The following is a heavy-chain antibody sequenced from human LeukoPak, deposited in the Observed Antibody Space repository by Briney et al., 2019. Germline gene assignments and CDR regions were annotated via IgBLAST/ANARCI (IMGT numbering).Heavy chain of an antibody. CDR1: GFTLSSYG. CDR2: ITGSSVST. Sequence: PGGTLRLSCAASGFTLSSYGMNWVRQAPGKGLEWVSTITGSSVSTYYADSVKGRFTISRDNSKNTLYLQMNSLRAEDTAIYYCAKAYTSGWYYFGYWGQGTLVTVSS. V-gene: IGHV3-23*01. D-gene: IGHD6-19*01. CDR3: AKAYTSGWYYFGY. J-gene: IGHJ4*02.